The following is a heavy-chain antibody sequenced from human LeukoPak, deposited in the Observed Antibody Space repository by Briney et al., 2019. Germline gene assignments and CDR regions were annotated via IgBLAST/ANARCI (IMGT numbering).Heavy chain of an antibody. J-gene: IGHJ6*03. V-gene: IGHV3-11*01. CDR1: GSTFSDYY. CDR2: ISSSGSTI. CDR3: ARDGHYYDSSGYYGAGLYYYYMDV. D-gene: IGHD3-22*01. Sequence: GGSLRLSCAASGSTFSDYYMSWIRQAPGKGLEWVSYISSSGSTIYYAGSVKGRFTISRDNAKNSLYLQMNSLRAEDTAVYYCARDGHYYDSSGYYGAGLYYYYMDVWGKGTTVTISS.